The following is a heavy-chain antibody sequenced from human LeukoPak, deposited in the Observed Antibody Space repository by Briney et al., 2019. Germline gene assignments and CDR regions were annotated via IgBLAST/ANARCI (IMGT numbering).Heavy chain of an antibody. J-gene: IGHJ4*02. Sequence: GASVKVSCKASGYTFTSYDVNWVRQAPGQGLEWMGYINPNSGHTTYAQRFQGRITMTRDTSISTAYMELTSLTSEDTAIYYCARELRRDAYWGQGALVTVSS. CDR2: INPNSGHT. CDR3: ARELRRDAY. D-gene: IGHD4-17*01. CDR1: GYTFTSYD. V-gene: IGHV1-8*01.